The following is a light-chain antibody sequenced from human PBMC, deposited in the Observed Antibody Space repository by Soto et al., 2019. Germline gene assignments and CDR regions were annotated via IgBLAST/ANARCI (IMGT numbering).Light chain of an antibody. Sequence: EVMMTQFPDTVSVTPVETVTLSCGASQSVRTNLAWYQQRPGRAPRLLIYGAPTRATGIPARFSGSGSGTEFTLTISSLQSEDFAVYYCQQYNNWPRTFGQGTKVDIK. J-gene: IGKJ1*01. CDR1: QSVRTN. CDR3: QQYNNWPRT. V-gene: IGKV3-15*01. CDR2: GAP.